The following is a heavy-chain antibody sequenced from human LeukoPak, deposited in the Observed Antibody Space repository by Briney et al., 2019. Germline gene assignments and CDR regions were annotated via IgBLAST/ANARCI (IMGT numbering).Heavy chain of an antibody. CDR3: ARHRNFFDY. V-gene: IGHV4-59*01. J-gene: IGHJ4*02. Sequence: SETLSLTCTVSGDSISSSYWSWIRQPPGKGLEWIGYIYYSGNTNYNPSLKSRVTISVDTSRNRFSLKLSSVTAADTAVYYCARHRNFFDYWGQGILVRVSS. CDR1: GDSISSSY. CDR2: IYYSGNT. D-gene: IGHD2/OR15-2a*01.